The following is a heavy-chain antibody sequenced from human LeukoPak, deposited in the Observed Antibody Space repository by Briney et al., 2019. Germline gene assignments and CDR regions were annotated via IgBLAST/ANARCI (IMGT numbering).Heavy chain of an antibody. V-gene: IGHV3-7*01. Sequence: QAGGSLRLSCAASGFTFSSYWMSWVRQAPGKGLEWVANIKQDGSEKYYVDSVKGRFTISRDNAKNSLYLQMNSLRAEDTAVYYCARGRRAGTGAFDIWGQGTMVTVSS. CDR3: ARGRRAGTGAFDI. CDR1: GFTFSSYW. CDR2: IKQDGSEK. J-gene: IGHJ3*02. D-gene: IGHD1-1*01.